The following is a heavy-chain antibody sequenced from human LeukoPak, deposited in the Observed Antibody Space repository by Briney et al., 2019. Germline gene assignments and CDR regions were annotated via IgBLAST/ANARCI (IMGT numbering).Heavy chain of an antibody. CDR2: TSSYEAVT. D-gene: IGHD2-21*01. CDR3: ARGVNGDSDF. CDR1: GFTFSTSW. V-gene: IGHV3-74*01. Sequence: GGSLSLSCAASGFTFSTSWMHWVRQPPGKGLVWVSRTSSYEAVTTYADSAKGRFNISRDNANNTLYLQMNSLRAEDTAVYYCARGVNGDSDFWGQGTLVTVSS. J-gene: IGHJ4*02.